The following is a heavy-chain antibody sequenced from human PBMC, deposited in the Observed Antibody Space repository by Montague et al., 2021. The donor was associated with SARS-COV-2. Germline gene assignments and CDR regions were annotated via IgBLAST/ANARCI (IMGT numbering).Heavy chain of an antibody. CDR1: GFTFSSYG. V-gene: IGHV3-33*06. CDR3: AKDGRLTYDILTGYYFPDYYYYGMDV. J-gene: IGHJ6*02. D-gene: IGHD3-9*01. Sequence: SLRLSFSASGFTFSSYGMHWVRQAPGKGLEWVAVIWYDGSNKYYADSVKGRFTISRDNSKNTLYLQMNSLRAEDTAVYYCAKDGRLTYDILTGYYFPDYYYYGMDVWGQGTTVTVSS. CDR2: IWYDGSNK.